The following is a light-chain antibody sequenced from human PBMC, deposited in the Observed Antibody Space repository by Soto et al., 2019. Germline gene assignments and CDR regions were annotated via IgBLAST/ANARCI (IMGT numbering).Light chain of an antibody. CDR2: GAS. CDR1: QSVTSSY. J-gene: IGKJ1*01. CDR3: QQYDSSSWT. V-gene: IGKV3-20*01. Sequence: EIVLTQSPGTLSLAPGERATLSCRASQSVTSSYLVWYQQKPGQAPRLLIYGASSRATGIPDRFSGSGSGTDFTLTISRLEPEDLGVYYCQQYDSSSWTFGQGTKVEIK.